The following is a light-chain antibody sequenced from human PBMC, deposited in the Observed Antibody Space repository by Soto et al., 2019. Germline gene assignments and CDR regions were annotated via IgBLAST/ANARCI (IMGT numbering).Light chain of an antibody. Sequence: SYELTQPPSVSLAPGKTARITCGGNNIVSKSVHWYQQKPGQAPLLVISYDGDRPSGIPERFAGSNSGNTATLTISRVEAGDEADYYCQVWDTTGDHLIFGGGTKLTVL. CDR2: YDG. V-gene: IGLV3-21*04. CDR3: QVWDTTGDHLI. J-gene: IGLJ2*01. CDR1: NIVSKS.